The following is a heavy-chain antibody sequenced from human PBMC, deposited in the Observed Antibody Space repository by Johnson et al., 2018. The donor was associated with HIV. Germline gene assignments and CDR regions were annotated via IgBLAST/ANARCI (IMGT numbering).Heavy chain of an antibody. CDR1: GFSFRSYG. CDR2: ISSSSSTI. Sequence: VQLVESGGGLVQPGGSLRLSCAASGFSFRSYGMHWVRQAPGKGLEWVSYISSSSSTIYYADSVKGRFTISRDNAKNSLYLQMNSLRDEDTAVYYCGRDKELTFHHAFDIWGQGTMVTVSS. CDR3: GRDKELTFHHAFDI. V-gene: IGHV3-48*02. J-gene: IGHJ3*02. D-gene: IGHD1-26*01.